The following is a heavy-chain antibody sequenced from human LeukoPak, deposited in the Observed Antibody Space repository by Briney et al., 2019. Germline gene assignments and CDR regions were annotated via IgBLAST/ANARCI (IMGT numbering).Heavy chain of an antibody. CDR2: IIPIFSTA. Sequence: SVKVSCKASGGTFSSYAISWVRQAPGQGLEWMGGIIPIFSTANYAQKFQGRVTITADESTSTAYMELSSLRSEDTAVYYCARGRDSSGYYYDYWGQGTLVTVSS. D-gene: IGHD3-22*01. V-gene: IGHV1-69*13. CDR3: ARGRDSSGYYYDY. J-gene: IGHJ4*02. CDR1: GGTFSSYA.